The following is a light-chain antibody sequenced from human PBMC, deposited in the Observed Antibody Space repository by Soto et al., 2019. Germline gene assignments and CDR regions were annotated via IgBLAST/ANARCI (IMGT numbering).Light chain of an antibody. CDR2: DAS. Sequence: DIQMTQSPSSLSASVGDRVTITCRASQSISSYLNWYQQKPGKAPKLLIYDASSLQSRVPSRFSGSGSGTDFTLTISSLQPEDVATYYCKQSYSTPWTFGQGTKVEIK. CDR3: KQSYSTPWT. J-gene: IGKJ1*01. CDR1: QSISSY. V-gene: IGKV1-39*01.